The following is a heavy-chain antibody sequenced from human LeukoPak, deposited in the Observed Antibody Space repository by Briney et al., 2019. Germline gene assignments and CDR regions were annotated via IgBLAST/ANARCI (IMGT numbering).Heavy chain of an antibody. CDR3: AELGITMIGGV. J-gene: IGHJ6*04. D-gene: IGHD3-10*02. CDR2: TSVDEGLK. V-gene: IGHV3-30*04. Sequence: PGGSLRLSCAASGFTFTNYVTHWVRQAPGKGLEWVAVTSVDEGLKFYGDSVKGRFTISRDNSKNTMYLQMNNLREEDTAVYYCAELGITMIGGVWGKGTTVTISS. CDR1: GFTFTNYV.